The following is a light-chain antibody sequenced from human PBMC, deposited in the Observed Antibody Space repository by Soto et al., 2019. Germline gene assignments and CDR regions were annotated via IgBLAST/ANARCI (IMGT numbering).Light chain of an antibody. CDR2: GAY. Sequence: EIVLTQSPGALSLSPGESATVSCRTSQSVKSSYLAWYQQRPGQAPRLLIYGAYSRAIGIPDRFSASGSGTDFTLTISRLELEDSAVYFCQQYSDAPWYTFGRGTRLEIK. J-gene: IGKJ2*01. CDR3: QQYSDAPWYT. CDR1: QSVKSSY. V-gene: IGKV3-20*01.